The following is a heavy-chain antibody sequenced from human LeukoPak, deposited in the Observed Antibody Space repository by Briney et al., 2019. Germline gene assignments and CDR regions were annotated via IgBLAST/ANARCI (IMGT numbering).Heavy chain of an antibody. J-gene: IGHJ5*02. CDR2: TYYRSTWYN. D-gene: IGHD2-2*01. V-gene: IGHV6-1*01. CDR3: ARRLTQYDCFDP. CDR1: GDSVSSNSVT. Sequence: SQTLSLTCAISGDSVSSNSVTWNWIRQSPSRGLEWLGRTYYRSTWYNDYAVSVRGRITVNPDTSKNQFSLHLNSVTPEDTAVYYFARRLTQYDCFDPWGQGILVTVSS.